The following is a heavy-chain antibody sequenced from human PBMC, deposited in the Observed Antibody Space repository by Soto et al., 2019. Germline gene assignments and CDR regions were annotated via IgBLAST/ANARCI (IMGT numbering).Heavy chain of an antibody. CDR3: TRVKSVSGRFDP. CDR1: GFTFDDFA. J-gene: IGHJ5*02. D-gene: IGHD1-26*01. CDR2: IRRKTLGGTT. V-gene: IGHV3-49*03. Sequence: GGSLRLSCTASGFTFDDFAMSWFRQAPGKGLEWVGFIRRKTLGGTTTYAASVKGRFSISRDDSKSIAYLQMNSPKTEDTGVYYCTRVKSVSGRFDPWGQGTLVTVSS.